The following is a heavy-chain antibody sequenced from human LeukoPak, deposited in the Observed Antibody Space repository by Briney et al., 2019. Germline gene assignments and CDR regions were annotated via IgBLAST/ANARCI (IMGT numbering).Heavy chain of an antibody. CDR3: ARFRKRYAFGY. J-gene: IGHJ4*02. CDR1: GGSINSYY. Sequence: SETLSLTCTVSGGSINSYYWSWIRQPPGKGLEWIGEINHSGSTNYNPSLKSRVTISVDTSKNQFSLKLSSVTAADTAVYYCARFRKRYAFGYWGQGTLVTVSS. D-gene: IGHD1-14*01. CDR2: INHSGST. V-gene: IGHV4-34*01.